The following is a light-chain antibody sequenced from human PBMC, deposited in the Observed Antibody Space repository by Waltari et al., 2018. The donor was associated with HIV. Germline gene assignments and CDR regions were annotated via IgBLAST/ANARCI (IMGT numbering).Light chain of an antibody. J-gene: IGKJ1*01. Sequence: AIRMTQSPSSFSASTGDRVTITCRASQGISSYLAWYQQKPGKAPKLLIYPASTLQSGVPSRFSGSGSGTDFTLTISCLQSEDFATYYCQQYYSYPWTFGQGTKVEIK. CDR1: QGISSY. V-gene: IGKV1-8*01. CDR3: QQYYSYPWT. CDR2: PAS.